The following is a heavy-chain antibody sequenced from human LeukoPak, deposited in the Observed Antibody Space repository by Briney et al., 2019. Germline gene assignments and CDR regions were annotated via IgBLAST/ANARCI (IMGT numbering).Heavy chain of an antibody. Sequence: SETLSLTCTVSGGSISSYYWSWIRQPPGKGLEWIGYIYYSGSTNYNPSPKSRVTISVDTSKNQFSLKLSSVTAADTAVYYCARSLSGAPDYWGQGTLVTVSS. CDR2: IYYSGST. CDR3: ARSLSGAPDY. CDR1: GGSISSYY. J-gene: IGHJ4*02. V-gene: IGHV4-59*01. D-gene: IGHD4-17*01.